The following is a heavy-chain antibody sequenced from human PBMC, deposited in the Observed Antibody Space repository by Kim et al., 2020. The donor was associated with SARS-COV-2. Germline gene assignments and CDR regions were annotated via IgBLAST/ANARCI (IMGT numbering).Heavy chain of an antibody. V-gene: IGHV1-8*01. J-gene: IGHJ5*02. CDR3: ARAFSSSWYARFDP. Sequence: ATNFPGRVTMTRTTSQSTAYMDLSSLRSEDTAVYYCARAFSSSWYARFDPWGQGTLVTVSS. D-gene: IGHD6-13*01.